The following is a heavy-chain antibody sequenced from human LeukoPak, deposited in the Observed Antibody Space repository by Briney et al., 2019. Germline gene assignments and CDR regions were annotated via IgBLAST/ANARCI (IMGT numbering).Heavy chain of an antibody. J-gene: IGHJ6*02. CDR1: GGSISSSNYY. CDR2: IFYSGTT. D-gene: IGHD6-6*01. Sequence: SETLSLTCTVSGGSISSSNYYWVWVRQPPGKGLEWIASIFYSGTTYYNPSLQRRVTISVDTSKNQFSLKLSSVSAPDTAVYYCATQGGSSSSYYYGMDVWGQGTTVTVSS. V-gene: IGHV4-39*01. CDR3: ATQGGSSSSYYYGMDV.